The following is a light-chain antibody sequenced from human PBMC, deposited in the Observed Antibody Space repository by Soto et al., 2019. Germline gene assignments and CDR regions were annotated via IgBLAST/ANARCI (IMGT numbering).Light chain of an antibody. CDR2: GAS. V-gene: IGKV1-27*01. CDR1: QGISNY. J-gene: IGKJ1*01. CDR3: QKYNGAPWT. Sequence: DIQMTQSPSSLSASVGDRVTITCRASQGISNYLAWFKQKPGKVPELLIYGASTLQSGVPSRFSGSGSGTDFNLTIRSLQPEDVATYYCQKYNGAPWTFGQGTKVEIK.